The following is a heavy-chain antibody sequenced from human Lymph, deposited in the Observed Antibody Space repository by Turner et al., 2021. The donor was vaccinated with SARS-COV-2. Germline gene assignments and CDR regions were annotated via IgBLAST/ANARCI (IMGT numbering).Heavy chain of an antibody. CDR1: GFTFDDYG. D-gene: IGHD7-27*01. CDR3: ARGTGAADY. Sequence: EVKLVESGGGVVRPGGSLRLSCAASGFTFDDYGMRWVRQAPGRGLEWVFNINWNGGSTGYAVSVKGRFTISRDNAKNSLYLQVNSLRAEDTALYHCARGTGAADYWGQGTLVTVSS. V-gene: IGHV3-20*01. CDR2: INWNGGST. J-gene: IGHJ4*02.